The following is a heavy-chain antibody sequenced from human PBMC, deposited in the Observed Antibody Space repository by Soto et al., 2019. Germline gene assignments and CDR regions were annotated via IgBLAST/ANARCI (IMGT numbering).Heavy chain of an antibody. CDR3: ARGPSGDKVDC. V-gene: IGHV4-30-2*01. D-gene: IGHD7-27*01. J-gene: IGHJ4*02. Sequence: PSETLSLTCAVSGGSISSGGYSWSWIRQPPGKGLEWIGYIYHSGSTYYNPSLKSRVTISVDRSKNQFSLKLSSVTAADTAVYYCARGPSGDKVDCWGQGILVTVSS. CDR2: IYHSGST. CDR1: GGSISSGGYS.